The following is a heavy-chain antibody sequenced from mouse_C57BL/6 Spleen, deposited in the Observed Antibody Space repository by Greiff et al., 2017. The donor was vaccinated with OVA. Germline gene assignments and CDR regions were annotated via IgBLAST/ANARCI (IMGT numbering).Heavy chain of an antibody. Sequence: EVQLQQSGPELVKPGASVKISCKASGYTFTDYYMNWVKQSHGKSLEWIGDINPNNGGTSYNQKFKGKATLTVDKSSSTAYMELRSLTSEDSAVYYCARRGLLYYAMDYWGQGTSVTVSS. V-gene: IGHV1-26*01. CDR3: ARRGLLYYAMDY. J-gene: IGHJ4*01. D-gene: IGHD2-1*01. CDR2: INPNNGGT. CDR1: GYTFTDYY.